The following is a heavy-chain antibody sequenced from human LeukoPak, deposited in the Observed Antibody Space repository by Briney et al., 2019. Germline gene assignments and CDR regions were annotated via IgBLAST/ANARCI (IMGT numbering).Heavy chain of an antibody. V-gene: IGHV1-69*02. J-gene: IGHJ6*03. CDR2: IIPILGIA. CDR1: GGTFSSYT. Sequence: SVKVSFKASGGTFSSYTISWVRQAPGQGLEWMGRIIPILGIANYAQKFQGRVTITADKSTSTAYMELSSLRSEDTAVYYCARVPCSSTSCYRYYYYMDVWGKGTTVTVSS. CDR3: ARVPCSSTSCYRYYYYMDV. D-gene: IGHD2-2*01.